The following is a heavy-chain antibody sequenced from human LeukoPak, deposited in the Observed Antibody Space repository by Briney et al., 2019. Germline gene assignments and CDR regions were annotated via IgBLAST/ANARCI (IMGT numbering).Heavy chain of an antibody. CDR3: ARGTIFGVVIFRPDY. Sequence: ASVKVSCKASGYTFTGYYMHWVRQAPGQGLEWMGWINPNSGGTNYAQKFQGRVTMTRDTSISTAYMELSRLRPDDTAVYYCARGTIFGVVIFRPDYWGQGTLVTVSS. J-gene: IGHJ4*02. V-gene: IGHV1-2*02. CDR2: INPNSGGT. CDR1: GYTFTGYY. D-gene: IGHD3-3*01.